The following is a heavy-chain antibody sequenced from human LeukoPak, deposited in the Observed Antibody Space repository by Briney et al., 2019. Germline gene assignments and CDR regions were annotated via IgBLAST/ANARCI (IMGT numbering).Heavy chain of an antibody. CDR3: ARASRLGVVERDAFAI. J-gene: IGHJ3*02. CDR1: GFTFSRYS. CDR2: ISISSNYR. D-gene: IGHD3-3*01. V-gene: IGHV3-21*01. Sequence: KTGGSLRLSCAASGFTFSRYSINWVRQASGKGLEWVSSISISSNYRYYADSVKGRFTISRDNAKKSLYLQVNSLRVEDTAVYYCARASRLGVVERDAFAIWGQGTMVTVSS.